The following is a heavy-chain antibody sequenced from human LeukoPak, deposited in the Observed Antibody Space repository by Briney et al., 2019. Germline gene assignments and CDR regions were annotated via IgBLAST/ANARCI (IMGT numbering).Heavy chain of an antibody. CDR2: INPNSGGT. CDR1: EYTFTSYY. D-gene: IGHD5-12*01. V-gene: IGHV1-2*02. Sequence: ASVKVSCKASEYTFTSYYMHWVRQAPGQGLEWMGWINPNSGGTSYAQKFQGRVTMTRDTSISTAYMELSRLRSDDTAVYYCARDRGYSGYDYWGQGTLVTVSS. J-gene: IGHJ4*02. CDR3: ARDRGYSGYDY.